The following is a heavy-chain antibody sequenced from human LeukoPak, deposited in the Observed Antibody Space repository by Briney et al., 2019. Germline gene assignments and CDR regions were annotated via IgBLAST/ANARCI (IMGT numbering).Heavy chain of an antibody. CDR3: ARDSAYVDTAMVTDH. J-gene: IGHJ4*02. CDR2: ISYDGSNK. V-gene: IGHV3-30*04. CDR1: GFTFSSYA. Sequence: PGGSLRLSCAASGFTFSSYAMHWVRQAPGKGLEWVAVISYDGSNKYYADSVKGRFTISRDNSKNTLYLQMNSLRAEDTAVYYCARDSAYVDTAMVTDHWGQGTLVTVSS. D-gene: IGHD5-18*01.